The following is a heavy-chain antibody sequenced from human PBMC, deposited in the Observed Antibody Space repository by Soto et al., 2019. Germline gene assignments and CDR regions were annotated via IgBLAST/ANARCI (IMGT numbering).Heavy chain of an antibody. CDR1: GFTFSRNV. J-gene: IGHJ4*02. CDR2: MSPAGDIK. D-gene: IGHD6-6*01. CDR3: ALDKILAHPAYFDD. Sequence: VQLVESGGDVVQPGGSLRLSCVTSGFTFSRNVLHWVRQAPGKGPEWVAVMSPAGDIKIYTDAVEGRFTISRDNSRNTLFLEMNSLRREDTAIYYCALDKILAHPAYFDDWGQGTLVTVSS. V-gene: IGHV3-30-3*01.